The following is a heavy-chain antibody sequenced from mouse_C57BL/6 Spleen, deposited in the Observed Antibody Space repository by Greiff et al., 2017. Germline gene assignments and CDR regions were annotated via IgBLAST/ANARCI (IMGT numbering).Heavy chain of an antibody. V-gene: IGHV7-3*01. D-gene: IGHD6-1*01. CDR1: GITFTDYY. J-gene: IGHJ1*03. CDR2: ISNRANGYTS. CDR3: ARSPSWYFYV. Sequence: EVHLEVSGGGLVQPGGSLRLSCAASGITFTDYYMSWVRQPPGKGLEWMGFISNRANGYTSEDRASVKGRFTISRDNSQRILFLKMHALRAEVSSSYYWARSPSWYFYVWGTGTSVTVSS.